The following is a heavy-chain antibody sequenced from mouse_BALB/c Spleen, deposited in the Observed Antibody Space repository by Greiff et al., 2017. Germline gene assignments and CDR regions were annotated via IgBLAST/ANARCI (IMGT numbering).Heavy chain of an antibody. CDR2: ITSGGGST. Sequence: EVKVVESGGGLVKPGGSLKLSCAASGFAFSSYDMSWVRQTPEKRLEWVAYITSGGGSTYYPDTVKGRFTISRDNAKNTLYLQMSSLKSEDTAMYYCARQTPQGFAYWGQGTLVTVSA. CDR1: GFAFSSYD. CDR3: ARQTPQGFAY. V-gene: IGHV5-12-1*01. J-gene: IGHJ3*01.